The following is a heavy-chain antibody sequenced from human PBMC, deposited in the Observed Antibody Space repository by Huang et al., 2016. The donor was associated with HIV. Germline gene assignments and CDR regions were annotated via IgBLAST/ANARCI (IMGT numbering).Heavy chain of an antibody. CDR1: FASISGHSKY. D-gene: IGHD3-22*01. Sequence: LLLRESGSGLVKTSETMSLSCTVAFASISGHSKYWTWVRQSPGKGLEWIASMHYGGSTYFNPALKGGVSMSVDQSHNQHFSLTLASVTAADTAVYFCASGPVIVSISRFYFEQWGPGILVTV. CDR3: ASGPVIVSISRFYFEQ. CDR2: MHYGGST. V-gene: IGHV4-39*02. J-gene: IGHJ4*02.